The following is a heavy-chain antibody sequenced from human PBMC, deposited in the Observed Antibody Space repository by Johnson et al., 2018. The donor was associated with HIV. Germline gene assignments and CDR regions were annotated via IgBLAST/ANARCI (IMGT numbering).Heavy chain of an antibody. CDR1: GFTFSSYA. CDR3: AKDMRSRAYYYDSSGYNAFDI. J-gene: IGHJ3*02. CDR2: IRYDGSNK. D-gene: IGHD3-22*01. Sequence: QEQLVESGGGVVQPERSLRLSCAASGFTFSSYAMHWVRQAPGKGLEWVAFIRYDGSNKYYADSVKGRFTISRDNSKNTLYLQMNSLRAEDTAVYYCAKDMRSRAYYYDSSGYNAFDIWGQGTMVTVSS. V-gene: IGHV3-30*02.